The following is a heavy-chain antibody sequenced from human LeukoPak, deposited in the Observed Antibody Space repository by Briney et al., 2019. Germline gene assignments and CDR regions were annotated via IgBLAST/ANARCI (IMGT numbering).Heavy chain of an antibody. Sequence: ASVKVSCKASGYTFTGYYMHWVRQAPGQGLEWMGIINPSGGSTSYAQKFQGRVTMTRDTSTSTVYMELSSLRSEDTAVYYCASIGGSYYGYYYYYMDVWGKGTTVTISS. J-gene: IGHJ6*03. CDR3: ASIGGSYYGYYYYYMDV. CDR2: INPSGGST. V-gene: IGHV1-46*01. CDR1: GYTFTGYY. D-gene: IGHD1-26*01.